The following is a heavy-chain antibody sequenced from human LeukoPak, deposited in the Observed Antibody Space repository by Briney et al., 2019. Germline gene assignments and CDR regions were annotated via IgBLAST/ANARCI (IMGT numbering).Heavy chain of an antibody. V-gene: IGHV4-34*01. Sequence: PSETLSLTCAVYGGSFSGYYWSWIRQPPGKGLEWIGGINHSGSTTYNPSLKTRVNISVDTSKNQSSLKLSSVTAAETAVYYCARVPAGRGPRGPVDYWGQGTLVTVSS. CDR3: ARVPAGRGPRGPVDY. D-gene: IGHD1-14*01. J-gene: IGHJ4*02. CDR1: GGSFSGYY. CDR2: INHSGST.